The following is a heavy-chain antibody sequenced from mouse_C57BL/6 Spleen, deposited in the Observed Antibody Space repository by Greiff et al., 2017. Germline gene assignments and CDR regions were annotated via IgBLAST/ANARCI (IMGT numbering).Heavy chain of an antibody. CDR1: GYAFSSYW. CDR3: ARSGTTVVEGFAY. Sequence: QVQLKQSGAELVKPGASVKISCKASGYAFSSYWMNWVKQRPGTGLEWIGQIYPGDGDTNYNGKFKGKVTLTEAKSTSTAYMKLSSLTSEDSAVYFCARSGTTVVEGFAYWGQGTLVTVSA. D-gene: IGHD1-1*01. J-gene: IGHJ3*01. V-gene: IGHV1-80*01. CDR2: IYPGDGDT.